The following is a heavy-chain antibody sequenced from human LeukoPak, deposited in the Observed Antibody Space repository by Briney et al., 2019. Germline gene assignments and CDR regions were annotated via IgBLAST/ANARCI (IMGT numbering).Heavy chain of an antibody. Sequence: SETLSLTCTVSGGSISSDDYYWSWIRQPPGKGLEWIGYIYYSGSTYYNPSLKSRVTISVDTSKNQFSLKLSSVTAADTAVYYCARVEGYCSSTSCLNWFDPWGQGTLVTVSS. CDR1: GGSISSDDYY. CDR3: ARVEGYCSSTSCLNWFDP. D-gene: IGHD2-2*01. CDR2: IYYSGST. V-gene: IGHV4-30-4*02. J-gene: IGHJ5*02.